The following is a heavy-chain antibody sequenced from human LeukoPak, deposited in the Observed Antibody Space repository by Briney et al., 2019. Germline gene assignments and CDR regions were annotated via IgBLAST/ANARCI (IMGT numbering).Heavy chain of an antibody. J-gene: IGHJ5*02. Sequence: PSETLSLTRTVSGGSISTNNYYWGWIRQPPGKGLEWIGHIYYDGRTYYNPSLKSRVTMSVDTSKNQFSLKLSSVTAADTAVYYCARHRGSSSEFDPWGLGTLVTISS. V-gene: IGHV4-39*01. D-gene: IGHD6-6*01. CDR3: ARHRGSSSEFDP. CDR1: GGSISTNNYY. CDR2: IYYDGRT.